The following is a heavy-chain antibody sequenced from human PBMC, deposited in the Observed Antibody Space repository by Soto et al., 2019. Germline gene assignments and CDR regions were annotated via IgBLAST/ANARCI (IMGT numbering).Heavy chain of an antibody. CDR2: IYHSGSA. CDR3: ARGSTTEKVDS. Sequence: LSLTCAVSGASISNSDYSLSWIRQPPGKGLEWIGYIYHSGSAYYNPSLKSRVTISVDRSKNQFSLQLSSVTAADTAVYYCARGSTTEKVDSWGQGTLVTVSS. J-gene: IGHJ4*02. V-gene: IGHV4-30-2*01. CDR1: GASISNSDYS. D-gene: IGHD4-17*01.